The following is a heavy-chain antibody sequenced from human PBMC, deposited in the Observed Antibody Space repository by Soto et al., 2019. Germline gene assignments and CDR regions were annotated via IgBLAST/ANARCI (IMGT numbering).Heavy chain of an antibody. CDR1: GFTFSSYA. J-gene: IGHJ1*01. D-gene: IGHD6-19*01. CDR3: AKGVPGIAVAGTGYFQH. CDR2: ISGSGDST. Sequence: EVQLLESGGGLVQPGGSLRLSCAASGFTFSSYAMSWVRQAPGKGLEWVSGISGSGDSTYYADSVKGRFTISRDNSKKTVYLQMNSLRAEDTAVYYCAKGVPGIAVAGTGYFQHWGQGTLATVSS. V-gene: IGHV3-23*01.